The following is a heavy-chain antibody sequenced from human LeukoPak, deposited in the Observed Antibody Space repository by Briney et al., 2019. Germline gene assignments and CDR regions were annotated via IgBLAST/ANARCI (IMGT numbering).Heavy chain of an antibody. CDR3: ARETGPTKFDF. CDR1: GFTVSSNY. Sequence: PGGSLRLSCAASGFTVSSNYMSWVRQAPGKGLEWIGYIYYSGTTNYNPSLKSRVTMSVDTSKNLFSLRLSSVTAVDTAVFYCARETGPTKFDFWGQGIPVTVSS. CDR2: IYYSGTT. J-gene: IGHJ4*02. D-gene: IGHD5-12*01. V-gene: IGHV4-59*02.